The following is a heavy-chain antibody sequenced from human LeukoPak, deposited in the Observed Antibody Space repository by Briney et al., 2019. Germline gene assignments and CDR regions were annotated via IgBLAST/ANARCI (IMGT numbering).Heavy chain of an antibody. CDR3: ARGAVDYYGSGSDFDY. CDR1: GFTFSSYS. V-gene: IGHV3-48*04. CDR2: ISSSGSTI. J-gene: IGHJ4*02. D-gene: IGHD3-10*01. Sequence: GGSLRLSCAASGFTFSSYSMNWVRQAPGKGLEWVSYISSSGSTIYYADSVKGRFTISRDNAKNSLYLQMNSLRAEDTAVYYCARGAVDYYGSGSDFDYWGQGTLVTVSS.